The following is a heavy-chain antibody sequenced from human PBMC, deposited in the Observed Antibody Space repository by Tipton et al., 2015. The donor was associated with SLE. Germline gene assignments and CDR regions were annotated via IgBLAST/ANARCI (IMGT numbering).Heavy chain of an antibody. CDR1: GGSFSGYY. J-gene: IGHJ4*02. CDR2: INHSGST. Sequence: TLSLTCAVYGGSFSGYYWSWIRQPPGKGLEWIGEINHSGSTNYNPSLKSRVTISVDTSKNQFSLKLSSVTAADTAVYYCARGGYNFWSGPGNYWGQGTLVTVSS. CDR3: ARGGYNFWSGPGNY. V-gene: IGHV4-34*01. D-gene: IGHD3-3*01.